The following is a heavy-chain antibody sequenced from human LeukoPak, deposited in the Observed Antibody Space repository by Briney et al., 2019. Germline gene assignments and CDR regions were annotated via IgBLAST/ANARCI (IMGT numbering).Heavy chain of an antibody. Sequence: PSETLSLTCTVSGGSISSYYWSWIRQPPGKGLEWIGYIYYSGSTNYNPSLKSRVTISVDTSKNQFSLKLSSVTAADTAVYYCASSRGLSHAFDIWGQGTMVTVSS. CDR3: ASSRGLSHAFDI. CDR1: GGSISSYY. J-gene: IGHJ3*02. V-gene: IGHV4-59*01. CDR2: IYYSGST. D-gene: IGHD2/OR15-2a*01.